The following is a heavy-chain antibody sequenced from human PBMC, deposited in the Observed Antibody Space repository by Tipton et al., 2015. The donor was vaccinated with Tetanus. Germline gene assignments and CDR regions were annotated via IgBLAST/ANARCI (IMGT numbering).Heavy chain of an antibody. CDR2: ISHYGST. CDR3: AILPKHWLAPRGAP. Sequence: TLSLTCAVSGGSINNGASSWSWIRQPPGKGLEWIGYISHYGSTFYNPSLESRVVMSVDRSKNQFSLNLTSVTAADTAMYYCAILPKHWLAPRGAPWGQGILVTVSS. V-gene: IGHV4-30-2*01. J-gene: IGHJ5*02. D-gene: IGHD6-19*01. CDR1: GGSINNGASS.